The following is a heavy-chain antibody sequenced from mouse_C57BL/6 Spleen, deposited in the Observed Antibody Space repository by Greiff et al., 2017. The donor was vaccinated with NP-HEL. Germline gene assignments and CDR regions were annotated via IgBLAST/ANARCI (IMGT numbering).Heavy chain of an antibody. D-gene: IGHD4-1*01. V-gene: IGHV10-1*01. CDR1: GFSFNTYA. J-gene: IGHJ4*01. CDR3: VSWDNYYAMDY. Sequence: DAGGGLVQPKGSLKLSCAASGFSFNTYAMNWVRQAPGKGLEWVARIRSKSNNYATYYADSVKDRFTISRDDSESMLYLQMNNLKTEDTAMYYCVSWDNYYAMDYWGQGTSVTVSS. CDR2: IRSKSNNYAT.